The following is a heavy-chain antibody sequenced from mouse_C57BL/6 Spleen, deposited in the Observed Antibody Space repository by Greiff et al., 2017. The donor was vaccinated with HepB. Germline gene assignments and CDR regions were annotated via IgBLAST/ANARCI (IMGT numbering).Heavy chain of an antibody. CDR3: ARWAGSRFAY. CDR2: IYPGDGDT. J-gene: IGHJ3*01. Sequence: VKLQQSGPELVKPGASVKISCTASGYAFSSSGMNWVKQSPGKGLEWVGRIYPGDGDTNYNGKLKGKATLTADKSSSTAYMQLSRLTSEDSAVYFSARWAGSRFAYWGQGTLVTVSA. V-gene: IGHV1-82*01. D-gene: IGHD3-3*01. CDR1: GYAFSSSG.